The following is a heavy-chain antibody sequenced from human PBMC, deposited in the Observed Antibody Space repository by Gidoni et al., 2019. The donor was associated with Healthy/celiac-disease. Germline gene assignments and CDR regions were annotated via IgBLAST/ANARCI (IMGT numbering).Heavy chain of an antibody. Sequence: QVQLQESGPGLVKPSETLSLTCTVSGGSISSYYWSWIRQPPGKGLEWIGYIYYSGSTNYNPSLKSRVTISVDTSKNQFSLKLSSVTAADTAVYYCARDRKYCSGGSCYSFPFDPWGQGTLVTVSS. CDR1: GGSISSYY. J-gene: IGHJ5*02. CDR3: ARDRKYCSGGSCYSFPFDP. D-gene: IGHD2-15*01. V-gene: IGHV4-59*01. CDR2: IYYSGST.